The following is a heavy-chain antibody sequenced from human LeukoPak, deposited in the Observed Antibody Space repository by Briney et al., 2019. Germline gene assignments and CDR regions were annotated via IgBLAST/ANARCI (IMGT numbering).Heavy chain of an antibody. CDR3: ARGLWFGELRYFDY. CDR1: GGSFSDYY. CDR2: INHSGST. J-gene: IGHJ4*02. Sequence: MPSETLSLTCAVFGGSFSDYYWSWIRQPPGKGLEWIGEINHSGSTNYNPSLKSRVTISVDTSKKQFSLKLSSVTAADTAVYYCARGLWFGELRYFDYWGQGTLVTVSS. V-gene: IGHV4-34*01. D-gene: IGHD3-10*01.